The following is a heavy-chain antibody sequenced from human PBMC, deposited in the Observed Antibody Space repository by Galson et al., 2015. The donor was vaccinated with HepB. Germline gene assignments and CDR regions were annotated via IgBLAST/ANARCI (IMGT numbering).Heavy chain of an antibody. CDR2: ISWNSGSI. D-gene: IGHD4-23*01. Sequence: SLRLSCAASGFTFDDYAMHWVRQAPGKGLEWVSGISWNSGSIGYADSVKGRFTISRDNAKNSLYLQMNSLRAEDTALYYCAKDTEVVTPTAAGYFDLWGRGTLVTVSS. CDR3: AKDTEVVTPTAAGYFDL. J-gene: IGHJ2*01. CDR1: GFTFDDYA. V-gene: IGHV3-9*01.